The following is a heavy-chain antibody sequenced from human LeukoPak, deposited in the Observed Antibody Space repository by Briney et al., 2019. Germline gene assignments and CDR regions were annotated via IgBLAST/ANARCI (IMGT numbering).Heavy chain of an antibody. V-gene: IGHV4-39*01. CDR1: GGSISSSSYY. D-gene: IGHD3-22*01. Sequence: SETLSLTCTVSGGSISSSSYYWGWIRQPPGKGLEWIGSIYYSGSTYYNPSLKSRVTISVDTSKNQFSLKLSSVTAADTAVHYCASHFTYYYDSSGSPDYRGQGTLVTVSS. CDR3: ASHFTYYYDSSGSPDY. J-gene: IGHJ4*02. CDR2: IYYSGST.